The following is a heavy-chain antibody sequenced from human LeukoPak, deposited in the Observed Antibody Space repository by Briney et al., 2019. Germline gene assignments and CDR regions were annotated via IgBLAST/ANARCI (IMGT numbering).Heavy chain of an antibody. CDR1: GGSFSGYY. CDR2: INHSGST. D-gene: IGHD3-3*01. V-gene: IGHV4-34*01. J-gene: IGHJ4*02. CDR3: ARGGLYYDFWSGYRAVDY. Sequence: SETLSLTCAVYGGSFSGYYWSWIRQPPGKGLEWIGEINHSGSTNYNPSLKSRVTISVDTSKIQFSLKLSSVTAADTAVYYCARGGLYYDFWSGYRAVDYWGQGTLVTVSS.